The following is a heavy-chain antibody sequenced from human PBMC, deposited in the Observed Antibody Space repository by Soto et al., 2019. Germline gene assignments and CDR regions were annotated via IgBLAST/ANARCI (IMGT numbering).Heavy chain of an antibody. CDR2: TRNKANRYTT. CDR1: GFTLSDNY. CDR3: VRTSHYGSGTWNFDF. V-gene: IGHV3-72*01. Sequence: GGSLRLSCAGSGFTLSDNYMDWVRQAPGKGLEWVGRTRNKANRYTTEYAASVKGRFTVSRDESMNSLHLQMNSLKTEDTAVYYCVRTSHYGSGTWNFDFWGQGIVVTVSS. J-gene: IGHJ4*02. D-gene: IGHD3-10*01.